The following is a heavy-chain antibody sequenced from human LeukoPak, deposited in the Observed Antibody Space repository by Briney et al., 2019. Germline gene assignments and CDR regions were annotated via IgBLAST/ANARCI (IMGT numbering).Heavy chain of an antibody. CDR1: GGSFSGYY. Sequence: PSETLSLTCAVYGGSFSGYYWNWIRQPPGKGLEWIGEINHSGSTNYNPSLKSRVTISVDTSKNQFSLKLSSVTAADTAMYYCARSGPYDAFDIWGQGTMVTVSS. V-gene: IGHV4-34*01. D-gene: IGHD6-25*01. CDR2: INHSGST. CDR3: ARSGPYDAFDI. J-gene: IGHJ3*02.